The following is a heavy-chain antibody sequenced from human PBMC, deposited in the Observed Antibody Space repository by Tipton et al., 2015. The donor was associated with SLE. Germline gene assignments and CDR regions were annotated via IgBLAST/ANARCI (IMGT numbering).Heavy chain of an antibody. CDR1: GFTFSIYA. D-gene: IGHD3-10*01. Sequence: SLRLSCAASGFTFSIYAMSWVRQAPGKGLECVSGISGPAGSTYYADSVKGRFTISRDNSKDTLYLQMNSLRVEDTAVYYCTPFSAMIQGRREGMDVWGQGTTVTVSS. J-gene: IGHJ6*02. CDR2: ISGPAGST. V-gene: IGHV3-23*01. CDR3: TPFSAMIQGRREGMDV.